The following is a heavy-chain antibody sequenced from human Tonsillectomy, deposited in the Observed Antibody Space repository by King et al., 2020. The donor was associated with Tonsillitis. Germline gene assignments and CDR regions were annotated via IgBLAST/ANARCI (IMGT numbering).Heavy chain of an antibody. CDR3: ARDGYSRSFDY. CDR2: INTDGNST. J-gene: IGHJ4*02. D-gene: IGHD4-11*01. Sequence: EVQLVESGGGLVQPGGSLRLSCAASGFTFSGYWMHWVRQAPGKGLVWVSRINTDGNSTTYADSVKGRFTISRDNAKNTLYLQMNGLRAEDTAVYYCARDGYSRSFDYWGQGTLVTVSS. CDR1: GFTFSGYW. V-gene: IGHV3-74*01.